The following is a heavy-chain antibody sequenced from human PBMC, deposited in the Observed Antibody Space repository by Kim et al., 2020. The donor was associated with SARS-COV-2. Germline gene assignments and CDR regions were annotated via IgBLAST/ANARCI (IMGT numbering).Heavy chain of an antibody. Sequence: SETLSLTCTVSGGSISSSSYYWGWIRQPPGKGLEWIGSIYYSGSTYYNPSLKSRVTISVDTSKNQFSLKLSSVTAADTAVYYCARRVWFGESKASDAFDIWGQGTMVTVSS. CDR1: GGSISSSSYY. V-gene: IGHV4-39*01. CDR2: IYYSGST. J-gene: IGHJ3*02. CDR3: ARRVWFGESKASDAFDI. D-gene: IGHD3-10*01.